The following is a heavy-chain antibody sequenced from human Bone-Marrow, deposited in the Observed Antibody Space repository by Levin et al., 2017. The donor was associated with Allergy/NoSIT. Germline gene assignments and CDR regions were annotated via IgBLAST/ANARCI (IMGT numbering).Heavy chain of an antibody. J-gene: IGHJ4*02. V-gene: IGHV4-4*02. CDR3: ARNGWYAVED. D-gene: IGHD6-19*01. Sequence: SQTLSLTCAVSGGYISSNNWWSWVRQPPGKGLEWIAEMYHSGTTNYNPSLKSRVAIPVDKSKNQFFLNLRSVTAADTAVYYCARNGWYAVEDWGQGILVTVSS. CDR1: GGYISSNNW. CDR2: MYHSGTT.